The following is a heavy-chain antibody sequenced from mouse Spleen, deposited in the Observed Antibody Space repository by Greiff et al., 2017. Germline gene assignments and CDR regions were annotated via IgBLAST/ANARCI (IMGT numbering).Heavy chain of an antibody. CDR1: GFTFSSYA. CDR3: ARSLYYGSSYLDY. J-gene: IGHJ2*01. D-gene: IGHD1-1*01. CDR2: ISDGGSYT. V-gene: IGHV5-4*03. Sequence: DVKLQESGGGLVKPGGSLKLSCAASGFTFSSYAMSWVRQTPEKRLEWVATISDGGSYTYYPDNVKGRFTISRDNAKNNLYLQMSHLKSEDTAMYYCARSLYYGSSYLDYWGQGTTLTVSS.